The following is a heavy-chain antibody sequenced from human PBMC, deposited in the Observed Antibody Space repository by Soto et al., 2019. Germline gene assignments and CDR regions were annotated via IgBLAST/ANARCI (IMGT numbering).Heavy chain of an antibody. CDR1: GYRFSTYW. J-gene: IGHJ5*02. CDR3: ARTNGAGSYYNH. CDR2: IYAGNSDT. Sequence: GESLKISCKGSGYRFSTYWIGWVRQMPGKGLEYMGIIYAGNSDTRYSPSFQGQVTISADKSISTAYLQWSSLRASDTAIYYCARTNGAGSYYNHWGQGTLVTVSS. V-gene: IGHV5-51*01. D-gene: IGHD3-10*01.